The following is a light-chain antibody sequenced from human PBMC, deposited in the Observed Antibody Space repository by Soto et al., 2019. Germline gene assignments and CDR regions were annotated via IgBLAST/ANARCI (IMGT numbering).Light chain of an antibody. CDR2: KVS. V-gene: IGKV2-24*01. CDR3: MQATQFPHYT. Sequence: DIVMTQTPLSSPVTRGQPASISCRSSQSLVHSDGNTYLSWLHQRPGQPTRLLIYKVSHRLSGVPDRFSGSGAGTHFTLKISRVEAEDVGVYYCMQATQFPHYTFGQGTKLEIK. CDR1: QSLVHSDGNTY. J-gene: IGKJ2*01.